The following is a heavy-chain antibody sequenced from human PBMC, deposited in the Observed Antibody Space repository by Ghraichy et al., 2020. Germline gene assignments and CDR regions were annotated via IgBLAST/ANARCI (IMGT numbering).Heavy chain of an antibody. CDR2: INRDGRTT. J-gene: IGHJ5*02. Sequence: GGSLRLSCAASGFTFSDYWMHWVRQAPGKGLVWVSRINRDGRTTSNTDSVKGRFTVSRDNAKNTLYLQMDSLRAEDTAMYYCVRGKWEALPGDRWGQGTLVTVSS. D-gene: IGHD1-26*01. CDR1: GFTFSDYW. V-gene: IGHV3-74*01. CDR3: VRGKWEALPGDR.